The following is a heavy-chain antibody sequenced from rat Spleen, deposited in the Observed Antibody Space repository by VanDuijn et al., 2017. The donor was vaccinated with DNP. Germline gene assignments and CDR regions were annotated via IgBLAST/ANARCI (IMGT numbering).Heavy chain of an antibody. CDR3: ATSTGISLYAMDA. D-gene: IGHD1-9*01. CDR2: ISLNDVNT. Sequence: EVQLVESGGDLVQSGRSLKVSCAASGFTFSDYNMAWVRQAPKKGLEWVATISLNDVNTYYRNSVKGRFTISRDGAKSTLFLQMDSLRSEDTATYYCATSTGISLYAMDAWGQGTSVTVSS. V-gene: IGHV5S10*01. CDR1: GFTFSDYN. J-gene: IGHJ4*01.